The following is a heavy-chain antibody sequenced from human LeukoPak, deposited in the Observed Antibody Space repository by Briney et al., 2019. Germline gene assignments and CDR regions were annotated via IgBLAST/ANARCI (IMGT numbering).Heavy chain of an antibody. CDR2: ISGSGGGT. Sequence: GGSLRLSCAASGFTFSSYAMSWVRQALEKGLEWVSTISGSGGGTYYADSVKGRFTISRDDSKNTLYLQMNSLRAEDTAVYYCAKDLGRYRNNYFDYWGQGSPVTVSS. V-gene: IGHV3-23*01. D-gene: IGHD1-26*01. CDR1: GFTFSSYA. J-gene: IGHJ4*02. CDR3: AKDLGRYRNNYFDY.